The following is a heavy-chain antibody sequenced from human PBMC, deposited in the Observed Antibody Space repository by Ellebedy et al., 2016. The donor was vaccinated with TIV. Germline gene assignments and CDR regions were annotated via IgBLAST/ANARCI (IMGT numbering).Heavy chain of an antibody. CDR2: IGPSGASGAST. D-gene: IGHD6-19*01. Sequence: GESLKISCAASGFTFSSYAMNWVRQAPGKGLEWVSGIGPSGASGASTYYADFVKGRFTISRDNSMTTLYLEMNRLRAEDTAVYYCARDLDKSSGWYGGAAYWGQGTLVTVSS. V-gene: IGHV3-23*01. CDR3: ARDLDKSSGWYGGAAY. CDR1: GFTFSSYA. J-gene: IGHJ4*02.